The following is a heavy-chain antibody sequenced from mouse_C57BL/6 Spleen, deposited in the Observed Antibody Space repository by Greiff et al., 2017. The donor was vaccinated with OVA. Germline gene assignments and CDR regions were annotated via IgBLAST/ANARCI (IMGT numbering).Heavy chain of an antibody. D-gene: IGHD2-4*01. Sequence: QVQLQQPGAELVKPGASVKLSCKASGYTFTSYWMQWVKQRPGQGLEWIGEIDPSDSYNNYNQKFKGKATLTADTSSSPAYMQLLSLTSKDAAVYYCARGDYDDAMDYWGQGTSVSVST. J-gene: IGHJ4*01. CDR1: GYTFTSYW. CDR2: IDPSDSYN. CDR3: ARGDYDDAMDY. V-gene: IGHV1-50*01.